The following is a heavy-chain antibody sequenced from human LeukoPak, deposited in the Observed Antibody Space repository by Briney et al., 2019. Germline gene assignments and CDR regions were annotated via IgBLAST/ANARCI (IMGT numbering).Heavy chain of an antibody. Sequence: PGGSLRLSCAASGFTFSSYGMHWVRQAPGKGLKWVAFIRYDGSNKYYADSVKGRFTISRDNSKNTLYLQMNSLRAEDTAVYYCAKDRLWFGELLPPVDYWGQGTLVTVSS. J-gene: IGHJ4*02. CDR1: GFTFSSYG. V-gene: IGHV3-30*02. CDR2: IRYDGSNK. D-gene: IGHD3-10*01. CDR3: AKDRLWFGELLPPVDY.